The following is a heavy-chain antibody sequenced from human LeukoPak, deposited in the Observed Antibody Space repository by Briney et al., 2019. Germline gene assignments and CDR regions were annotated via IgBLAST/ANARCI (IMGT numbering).Heavy chain of an antibody. V-gene: IGHV3-30*04. CDR1: GFTVSSYA. CDR3: ATGIGYCSGGSCRDYFDY. CDR2: ISYDGSNK. Sequence: GRSLRLSCTASGFTVSSYAMHWVRQAPGKGLEGVAVISYDGSNKYYADSVKVRFTISRDNSKHTLYLQMNSLRAEDTAVYYCATGIGYCSGGSCRDYFDYWGQGTLVTVSS. D-gene: IGHD2-15*01. J-gene: IGHJ4*02.